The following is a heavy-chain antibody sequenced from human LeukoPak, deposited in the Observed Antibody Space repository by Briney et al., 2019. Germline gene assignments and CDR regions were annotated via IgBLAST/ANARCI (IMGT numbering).Heavy chain of an antibody. Sequence: GSLRLSCAASGFTFSSYAMHWVRQAPGKGLEYVSAISSNGGSTYYANSVKGRFTISRDNSKNTLYLQMGSLRAEDMAVYYCARGSDYLIDYWGQGTLVTVSS. D-gene: IGHD4-11*01. CDR2: ISSNGGST. V-gene: IGHV3-64*01. CDR3: ARGSDYLIDY. CDR1: GFTFSSYA. J-gene: IGHJ4*02.